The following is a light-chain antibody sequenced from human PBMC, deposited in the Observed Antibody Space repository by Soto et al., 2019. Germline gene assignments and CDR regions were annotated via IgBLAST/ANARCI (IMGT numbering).Light chain of an antibody. CDR3: QHSDTYSP. J-gene: IGKJ4*02. CDR2: KTS. V-gene: IGKV1-5*03. Sequence: DIQMTQSPSTLSASVGDRVTITFRASQISSTRLAWYQQQPAKAPKLLIYKTSSLESGVPARSSGSGSVTKFTLTISSLQPDDFATSFCQHSDTYSPFGGGTKVEIK. CDR1: QISSTR.